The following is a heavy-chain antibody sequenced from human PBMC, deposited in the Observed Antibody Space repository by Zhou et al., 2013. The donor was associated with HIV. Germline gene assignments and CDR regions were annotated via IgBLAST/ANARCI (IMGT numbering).Heavy chain of an antibody. Sequence: QVQLVQSGAEVKKPGSSVKVSCKASGGSFSNFAINWVRQAPGQGLEWMGGNIPVFGTTKTAQKFQGRVSITADESTSTAYMELSSLRSEDTAVYYCARDGPLPSVWYWFGPWGQGTLVTVSS. J-gene: IGHJ5*02. CDR3: ARDGPLPSVWYWFGP. D-gene: IGHD6-19*01. CDR2: NIPVFGTT. CDR1: GGSFSNFA. V-gene: IGHV1-69*12.